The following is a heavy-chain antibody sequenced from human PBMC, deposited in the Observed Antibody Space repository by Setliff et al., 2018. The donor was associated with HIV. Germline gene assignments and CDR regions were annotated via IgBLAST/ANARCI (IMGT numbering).Heavy chain of an antibody. J-gene: IGHJ4*02. CDR3: AKGGSSSGYMFDY. CDR2: ISGSTGST. V-gene: IGHV3-23*01. D-gene: IGHD6-13*01. Sequence: GGSLRLSCAASGFTFNNYAMSWVRQAPGKGLEWVSAISGSTGSTYYADSVKGRFTISRDNSKNTLYLQMNSLRAEDTAVYYCAKGGSSSGYMFDYWGQGTLVTVSS. CDR1: GFTFNNYA.